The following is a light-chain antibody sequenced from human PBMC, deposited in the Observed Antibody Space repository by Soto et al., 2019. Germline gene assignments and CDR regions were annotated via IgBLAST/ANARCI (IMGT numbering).Light chain of an antibody. Sequence: QSALTQPPSASGSPGQSVTISCTGTSGDIGGYDYVSWYQQHPGKAPKLMIYEVTKRPLGVPDRFSGSKSGNTASLTVSGLQAEDEADYYCSAYAGSSTWVFGGGTKLTVL. CDR3: SAYAGSSTWV. V-gene: IGLV2-8*01. CDR2: EVT. CDR1: SGDIGGYDY. J-gene: IGLJ3*02.